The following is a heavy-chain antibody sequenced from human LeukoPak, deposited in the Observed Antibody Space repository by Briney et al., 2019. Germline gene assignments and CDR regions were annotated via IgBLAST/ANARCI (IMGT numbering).Heavy chain of an antibody. Sequence: PGGSLRLSCAASGFAFSSYSMNWVRQAPGKGLEWVSSISSSSSYIYYADSVKGRFTTARDNAKNSLYLQMNSLRAEDTAVYYCASPAANYCSGGSCYFDYWGQGTLVTVSS. D-gene: IGHD2-15*01. J-gene: IGHJ4*02. CDR2: ISSSSSYI. CDR3: ASPAANYCSGGSCYFDY. V-gene: IGHV3-21*01. CDR1: GFAFSSYS.